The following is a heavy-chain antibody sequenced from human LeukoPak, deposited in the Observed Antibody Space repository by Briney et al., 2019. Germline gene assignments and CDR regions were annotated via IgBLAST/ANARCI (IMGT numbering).Heavy chain of an antibody. CDR1: GGSISSSSYY. CDR3: ARSRDSALDP. CDR2: IYYSGST. Sequence: SETLSLTCTVSGGSISSSSYYWGWIRQPPGKGLEWIGSIYYSGSTYYNPSLKSRVTISVDTSKNQFSLKLGSVTAADTAVYYCARSRDSALDPWGQGTLVTVSS. D-gene: IGHD2-15*01. J-gene: IGHJ5*02. V-gene: IGHV4-39*01.